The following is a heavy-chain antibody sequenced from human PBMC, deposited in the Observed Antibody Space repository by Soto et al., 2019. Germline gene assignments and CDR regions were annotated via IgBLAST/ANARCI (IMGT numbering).Heavy chain of an antibody. V-gene: IGHV3-33*01. D-gene: IGHD3-3*01. CDR2: IWYDGSNK. CDR3: ARDSNLVARFLGQNEPQNYYYGMDV. Sequence: QVQLVESGGGVVQPGRSLRLSCAASGFTFSSYGMHWVRQAPGKWLEWVAVIWYDGSNKYYADSVKGRFTISRDNSKNTLYLQMNSLRAEDTAVYYCARDSNLVARFLGQNEPQNYYYGMDVWGQGTTVTVSS. J-gene: IGHJ6*02. CDR1: GFTFSSYG.